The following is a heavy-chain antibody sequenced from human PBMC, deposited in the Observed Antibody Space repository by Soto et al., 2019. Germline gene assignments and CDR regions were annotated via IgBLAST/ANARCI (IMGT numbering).Heavy chain of an antibody. CDR3: TRSRVRDGYNPDAFDI. V-gene: IGHV5-51*01. J-gene: IGHJ3*02. CDR1: GYNFASCW. Sequence: PGESLKISCKGSGYNFASCWIGWVRQMPGKGLEWMGIIYPGDYDTRYSPSFQGQVTISADKSIDTAYLQWSSLKASDTAMYYCTRSRVRDGYNPDAFDICGQGTMVTVSS. D-gene: IGHD5-12*01. CDR2: IYPGDYDT.